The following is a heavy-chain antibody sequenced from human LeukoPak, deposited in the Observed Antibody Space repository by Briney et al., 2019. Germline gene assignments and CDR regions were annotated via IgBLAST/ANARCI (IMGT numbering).Heavy chain of an antibody. V-gene: IGHV3-21*01. Sequence: GGSLRLSCAASGFTFSRYSVHWVRQAPGKGLEWVSSISRTSFYIFYADSVKGRLTISRDNAKNALYLQVNNLRAEDRGVDYCASEKTYYYEAGGNTRAREVGFHYWGQGTLVTVSS. CDR1: GFTFSRYS. D-gene: IGHD3-22*01. CDR2: ISRTSFYI. CDR3: ASEKTYYYEAGGNTRAREVGFHY. J-gene: IGHJ4*02.